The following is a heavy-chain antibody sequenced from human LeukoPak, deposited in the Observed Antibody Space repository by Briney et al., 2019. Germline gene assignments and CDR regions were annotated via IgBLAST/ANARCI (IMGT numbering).Heavy chain of an antibody. Sequence: GRSLRLSCATSGFTLSNYGIHWVRQAPGKGLEWVTVIWYDGVRKYYADSVKGRFSISKDNSKNTVYLQMDSLRAEDTATYYCARDTDRSSHYGSFDSWGQGTLVIVSS. CDR3: ARDTDRSSHYGSFDS. CDR1: GFTLSNYG. CDR2: IWYDGVRK. V-gene: IGHV3-33*01. J-gene: IGHJ5*01. D-gene: IGHD3-22*01.